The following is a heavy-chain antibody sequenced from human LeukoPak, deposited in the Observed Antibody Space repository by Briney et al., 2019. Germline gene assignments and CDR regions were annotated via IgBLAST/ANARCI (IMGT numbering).Heavy chain of an antibody. Sequence: SETLSLTCTVSGGSISSYYWSWIRQPPGKGLEWIGYIYYSGSTNYNPSLKSRVTISVDTSKNQFSLKLSSVTAADTAAYYCARVRYQLLYIDYWGQGTLVTVSS. V-gene: IGHV4-59*01. CDR1: GGSISSYY. J-gene: IGHJ4*02. CDR3: ARVRYQLLYIDY. D-gene: IGHD2-2*01. CDR2: IYYSGST.